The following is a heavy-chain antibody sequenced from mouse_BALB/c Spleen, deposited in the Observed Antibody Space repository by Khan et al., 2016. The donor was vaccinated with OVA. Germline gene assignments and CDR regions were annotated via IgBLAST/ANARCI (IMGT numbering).Heavy chain of an antibody. V-gene: IGHV1-7*01. D-gene: IGHD1-1*01. CDR1: GYTFINYW. CDR2: INPSTGYT. CDR3: ARRGLRWDFAY. J-gene: IGHJ2*01. Sequence: QVQLKQSGAELAKPGASVKMSCKASGYTFINYWILWIKQRPGQGLEWIGYINPSTGYTEYNQNFKDKATLTADKSSSTAYMQLSSLTSEGSTVYYCARRGLRWDFAYWGQGTTLTGSS.